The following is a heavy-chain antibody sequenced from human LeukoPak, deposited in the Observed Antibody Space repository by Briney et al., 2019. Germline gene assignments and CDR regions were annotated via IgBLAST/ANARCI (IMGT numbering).Heavy chain of an antibody. Sequence: PGGSLRLSCTASGFTFDDYAMHWVRQAPGKGLEWVSGISWNSGSIGYADSVKGRFTISRDNAKNSLYLQMNSLRAEDMALYYCAKDIGRNFGYYDSSGFDYWGQGTLVTVSS. V-gene: IGHV3-9*03. CDR1: GFTFDDYA. D-gene: IGHD3-22*01. J-gene: IGHJ4*02. CDR2: ISWNSGSI. CDR3: AKDIGRNFGYYDSSGFDY.